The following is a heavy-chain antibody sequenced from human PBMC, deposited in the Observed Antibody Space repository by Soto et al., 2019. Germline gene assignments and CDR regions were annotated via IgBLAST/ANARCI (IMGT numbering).Heavy chain of an antibody. V-gene: IGHV3-33*01. J-gene: IGHJ4*02. D-gene: IGHD5-12*01. CDR1: GFTFSSYG. CDR3: ARDGGYNGGPFAY. Sequence: QVQLVESGGGVVQPGRSLRLSCAASGFTFSSYGMHWVRQAPGKGLEWVAVIWYDGSNKYYADSVKGRFTISRDNSKKTLYLQMNSLRAEDTAVYYCARDGGYNGGPFAYWGQGTLVTVSS. CDR2: IWYDGSNK.